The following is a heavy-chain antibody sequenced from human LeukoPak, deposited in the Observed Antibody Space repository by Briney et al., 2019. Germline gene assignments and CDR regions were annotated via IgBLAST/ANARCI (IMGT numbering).Heavy chain of an antibody. J-gene: IGHJ5*02. D-gene: IGHD6-19*01. CDR3: AREYSSGWYGGTNWFDP. Sequence: GGSLRLSYAASGFTFSSYEMNWVRQAPGKGLEWVPYISSSGSTIYYADSVKGRFTISRDNAKNSLYLQMNSLRAEDTAVYYCAREYSSGWYGGTNWFDPWGQGTLVTVSS. CDR1: GFTFSSYE. CDR2: ISSSGSTI. V-gene: IGHV3-48*03.